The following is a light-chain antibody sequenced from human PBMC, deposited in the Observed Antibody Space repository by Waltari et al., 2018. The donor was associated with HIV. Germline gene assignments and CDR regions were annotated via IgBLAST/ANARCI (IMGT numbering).Light chain of an antibody. V-gene: IGLV1-44*01. J-gene: IGLJ3*02. CDR3: AAWDDTPTGHVL. Sequence: QSVLAQPPSVSGTPGQRVTISCSGTTSNIGTNVVNWYQQVPGMAPKLLISGNNQRPSGVPDRFSGVKSGTSASLAINGLQSEDEADYYCAAWDDTPTGHVLFGGGTKVTVL. CDR1: TSNIGTNV. CDR2: GNN.